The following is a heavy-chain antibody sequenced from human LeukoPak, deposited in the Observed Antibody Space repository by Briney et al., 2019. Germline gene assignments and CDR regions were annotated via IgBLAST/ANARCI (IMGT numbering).Heavy chain of an antibody. CDR3: ARDPYNWNANWLDP. V-gene: IGHV3-74*01. Sequence: GGSLRLSCAASGFTFSNYWMHWVRQAPGKGQVWVSRINIDGSTTDYADSVKGRFTVSRDNAKNTLYLQMNSLRAEDTAVYYCARDPYNWNANWLDPWGQGTLVTVSS. D-gene: IGHD1-1*01. CDR2: INIDGSTT. CDR1: GFTFSNYW. J-gene: IGHJ5*02.